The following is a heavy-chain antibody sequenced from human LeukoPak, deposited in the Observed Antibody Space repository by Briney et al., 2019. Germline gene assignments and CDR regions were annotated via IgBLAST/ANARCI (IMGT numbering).Heavy chain of an antibody. CDR2: ISYDGSNK. CDR1: GFTFSSYA. Sequence: GRALRLSCAASGFTFSSYAMHWVRQAPGKGLEWVAVISYDGSNKYYADSVKGRFTISRDNSKNTLYLQMNSLRAEDTAVYYCAREENWFRAFDIWGQGTMVTVSS. J-gene: IGHJ3*02. D-gene: IGHD3-9*01. CDR3: AREENWFRAFDI. V-gene: IGHV3-30-3*01.